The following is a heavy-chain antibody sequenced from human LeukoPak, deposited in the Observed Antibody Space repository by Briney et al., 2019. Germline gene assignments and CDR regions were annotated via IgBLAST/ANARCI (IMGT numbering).Heavy chain of an antibody. CDR2: IYYSGSP. D-gene: IGHD6-19*01. CDR3: ARDKRYSWFYSSGWHDDAFDI. Sequence: PSETLSLTCTVSGGSISSYFGSWIRQPPGKGLEWIGYIYYSGSPNYNPSLKSRVTISVDTSKNQFSLKLSSVTAADTAVYYCARDKRYSWFYSSGWHDDAFDIWGQGTMVTVSS. V-gene: IGHV4-59*01. CDR1: GGSISSYF. J-gene: IGHJ3*02.